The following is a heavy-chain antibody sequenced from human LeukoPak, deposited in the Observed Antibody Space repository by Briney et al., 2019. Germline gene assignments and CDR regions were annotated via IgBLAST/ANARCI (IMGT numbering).Heavy chain of an antibody. CDR1: GLAFRSYA. CDR3: AKILPQQLVLGYFDY. Sequence: CPRLSCAASGLAFRSYAMSRVPQAPGKGLEWVSAISGSGGSTYYADSMQGRLTITTDNSKNTLYMQMNSLITDDTAVEYCAKILPQQLVLGYFDYWGQGTLVTVSS. J-gene: IGHJ4*02. V-gene: IGHV3-23*01. CDR2: ISGSGGST. D-gene: IGHD6-13*01.